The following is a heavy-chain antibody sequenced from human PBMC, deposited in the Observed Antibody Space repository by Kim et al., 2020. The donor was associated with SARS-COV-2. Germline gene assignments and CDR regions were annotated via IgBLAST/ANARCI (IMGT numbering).Heavy chain of an antibody. Sequence: ASVKVSCKASGYTFTSYGISWVRQAPGQGLEWMGWISAYNGNTNYAQKLQGRVTMTTDTSTSTAYMELRSLRSDDTAVYYCARSQTYYDFWSGWVNYYYYMDVWGKGTTVTVSS. CDR2: ISAYNGNT. V-gene: IGHV1-18*01. CDR3: ARSQTYYDFWSGWVNYYYYMDV. J-gene: IGHJ6*03. D-gene: IGHD3-3*01. CDR1: GYTFTSYG.